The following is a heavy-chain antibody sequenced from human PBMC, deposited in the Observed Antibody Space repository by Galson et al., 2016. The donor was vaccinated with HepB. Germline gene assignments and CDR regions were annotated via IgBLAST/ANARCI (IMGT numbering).Heavy chain of an antibody. D-gene: IGHD3-22*01. J-gene: IGHJ4*02. CDR3: AKSAYCGHYYAMGGY. CDR1: GFTFSSYV. CDR2: TSYDGSNS. V-gene: IGHV3-30*18. Sequence: SLRLSCAASGFTFSSYVIHWVRQAPGKGLEWVAVTSYDGSNSYYADSVKGRFTISRDNSKNTVFLQMNSLRVDDTAVYYCAKSAYCGHYYAMGGYWGQGTLVTVSS.